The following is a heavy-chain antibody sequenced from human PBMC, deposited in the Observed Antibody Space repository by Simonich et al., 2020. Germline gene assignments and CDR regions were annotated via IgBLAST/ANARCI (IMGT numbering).Heavy chain of an antibody. CDR2: TYPGDYDT. CDR1: GYSFTSYW. D-gene: IGHD1-1*01. Sequence: EEQLVQSGAEVKKPGESLKISCKGYGYSFTSYWIGWVRPMTGKGLEWIGITYPGDYDTRYSPSFQGQVTISADTSISTAYLQWSSLKASDTAMYYCARQLNDFDIWGQGTMVTVSS. CDR3: ARQLNDFDI. J-gene: IGHJ3*02. V-gene: IGHV5-51*01.